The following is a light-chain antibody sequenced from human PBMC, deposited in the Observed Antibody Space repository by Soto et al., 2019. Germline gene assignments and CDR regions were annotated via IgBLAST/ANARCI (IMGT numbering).Light chain of an antibody. V-gene: IGKV1-39*01. CDR2: STS. Sequence: DIQMTQSPSSLSASVGDRVTITCRASQNIRTYLHWYQQKPEKAPDLLIYSTSSLQSGVPSRFSGSGSGTDFTLNISSLQPEDFATYYCQQSYDTPHTFGQGTKLEI. CDR1: QNIRTY. CDR3: QQSYDTPHT. J-gene: IGKJ2*01.